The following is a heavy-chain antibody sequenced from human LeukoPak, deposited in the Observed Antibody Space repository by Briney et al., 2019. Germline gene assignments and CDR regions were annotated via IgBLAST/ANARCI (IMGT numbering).Heavy chain of an antibody. D-gene: IGHD3-3*01. Sequence: SETLSLTCTVSGGSISSYYWSWIRQPPGKGLEWIGYIYYSGSTNYNPSLKSRVTISVDTSKNQFSLKLSSVTAADTAVYYCARDYNDGYFQHWGQGTLVTVSS. CDR2: IYYSGST. CDR1: GGSISSYY. J-gene: IGHJ1*01. V-gene: IGHV4-59*12. CDR3: ARDYNDGYFQH.